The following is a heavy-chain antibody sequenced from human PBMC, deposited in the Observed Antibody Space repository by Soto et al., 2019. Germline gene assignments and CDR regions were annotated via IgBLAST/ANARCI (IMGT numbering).Heavy chain of an antibody. V-gene: IGHV4-59*08. CDR2: IFRTGST. D-gene: IGHD6-19*01. J-gene: IGHJ3*02. CDR1: GGSISNSY. CDR3: ARPSKEWLANDAFDI. Sequence: QVQLQESGPGLVKSSETLSLTCTVSGGSISNSYWSWIRQPPGKGLEWIGFIFRTGSTNYNPSVKSRVTMSVDTSKNQFSLNLRSVTAADTAFYYCARPSKEWLANDAFDIWGQGTMVTVSS.